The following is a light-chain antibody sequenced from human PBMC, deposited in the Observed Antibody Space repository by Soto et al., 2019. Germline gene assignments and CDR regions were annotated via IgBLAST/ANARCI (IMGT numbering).Light chain of an antibody. CDR2: DAS. Sequence: EIVLTQSPATLSLSPGERATLSYRASQSVSSYLAWYQQKPGQAPRLLIYDASNRATGIPARFSGSGSETDFTLTISSLEPEDFAVYYCQQRSNWPRTFGQGTKVDIK. CDR3: QQRSNWPRT. J-gene: IGKJ1*01. CDR1: QSVSSY. V-gene: IGKV3-11*01.